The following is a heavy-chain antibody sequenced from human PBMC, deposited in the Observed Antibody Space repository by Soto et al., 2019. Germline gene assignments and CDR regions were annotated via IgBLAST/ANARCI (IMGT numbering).Heavy chain of an antibody. J-gene: IGHJ4*01. CDR3: VRDRDLYRDMSHADL. CDR1: GGSISSYY. CDR2: IYYSGST. Sequence: PSETLSLTCTVSGGSISSYYWSWIRQPPGKGLEWIGYIYYSGSTNYNPSLKSRVTISVDTSKNQFSLKLSSVTAADSAVYFCVRDRDLYRDMSHADLWGQGTLVTVSS. V-gene: IGHV4-59*01. D-gene: IGHD1-26*01.